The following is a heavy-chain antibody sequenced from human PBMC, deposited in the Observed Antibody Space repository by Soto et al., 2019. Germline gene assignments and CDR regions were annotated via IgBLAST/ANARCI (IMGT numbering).Heavy chain of an antibody. CDR3: ARGSDAFDI. V-gene: IGHV3-48*02. CDR1: GFTFSSYS. J-gene: IGHJ3*02. Sequence: EVQLVESGGGLVQPGGSLRLSCAASGFTFSSYSMNWVRQAPGKGLEWVSYISSGSAAIYYADSVKGRFTISRDNAKNSLYLQMSRLRDEDTAVYCCARGSDAFDIWGQGTMITVS. CDR2: ISSGSAAI.